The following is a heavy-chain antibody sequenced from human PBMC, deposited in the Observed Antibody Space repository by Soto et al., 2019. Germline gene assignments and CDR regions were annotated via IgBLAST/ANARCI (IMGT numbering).Heavy chain of an antibody. D-gene: IGHD4-17*01. Sequence: SETLSLTCTVSGVSITSDDHYWSWIRQHTGKSLEWIGYMSYSGTTYYNPPLRSRVTISVDTSKSQFSLKLISVTAADTAVYFFFFFPSGGDYGSIFSFWGHGSLVTVSS. V-gene: IGHV4-30-4*03. J-gene: IGHJ4*01. CDR1: GVSITSDDHY. CDR3: FFFPSGGDYGSIFSF. CDR2: MSYSGTT.